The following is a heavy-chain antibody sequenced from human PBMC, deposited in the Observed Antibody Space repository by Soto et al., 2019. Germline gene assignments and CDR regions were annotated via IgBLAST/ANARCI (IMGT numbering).Heavy chain of an antibody. D-gene: IGHD3-3*01. J-gene: IGHJ5*02. CDR1: GFPFSSYA. Sequence: GGSLRLSCAASGFPFSSYAMSWARQAPGKRLEWVSAISGSGGSTYYADSVKGRFTISRDNSKNTLYLQMNSLRAEDTAVYYCAKDDRGYDFWSGYYTTNYNWFDPWGQGTLVTVSS. CDR2: ISGSGGST. V-gene: IGHV3-23*01. CDR3: AKDDRGYDFWSGYYTTNYNWFDP.